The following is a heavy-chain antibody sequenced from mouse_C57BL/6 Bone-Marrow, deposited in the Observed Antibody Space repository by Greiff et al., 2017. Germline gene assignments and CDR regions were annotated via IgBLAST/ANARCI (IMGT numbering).Heavy chain of an antibody. CDR1: GYAFSSYW. CDR3: ARILLWYFYAMDY. D-gene: IGHD2-1*01. V-gene: IGHV1-80*01. Sequence: VQLQQSGAELVKPGASVKISCKASGYAFSSYWMNWVKQRPGKGLEWIGQIYPGDGDTNYNGKFKGKGTLTADKSSSTAYMQLSSLTSEDSAVYFCARILLWYFYAMDYWGQGTSVTVSS. J-gene: IGHJ4*01. CDR2: IYPGDGDT.